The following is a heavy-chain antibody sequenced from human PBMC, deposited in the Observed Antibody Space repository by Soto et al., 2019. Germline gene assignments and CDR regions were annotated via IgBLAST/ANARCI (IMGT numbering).Heavy chain of an antibody. D-gene: IGHD3-9*01. Sequence: EVQLLESGGHLIQPGGSLRLSCAASGFTFSSYAMSWVRQAPGKGLEWVSTITGGGGGTYYATSVKGRFTISRDNSKNTLFVQMSTMRDEDTAVYYCARAVFDAGCSKRDYWGQGTLVTVS. CDR2: ITGGGGGT. J-gene: IGHJ4*02. CDR1: GFTFSSYA. V-gene: IGHV3-23*01. CDR3: ARAVFDAGCSKRDY.